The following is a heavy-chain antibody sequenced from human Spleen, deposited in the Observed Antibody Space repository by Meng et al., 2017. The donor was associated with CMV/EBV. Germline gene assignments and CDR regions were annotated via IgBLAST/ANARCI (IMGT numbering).Heavy chain of an antibody. CDR2: IKEDGGEK. Sequence: GGSLRLSCAASGFSFSGFWINWVRQAPGRGLEGVANIKEDGGEKSYVESVKGRFTISRDGASNSFSLQMHSLRAEDTAVYYCARDRTREYKLLRQGRKRDYYGLDVWGQGTTVTVSS. J-gene: IGHJ6*02. CDR3: ARDRTREYKLLRQGRKRDYYGLDV. CDR1: GFSFSGFW. D-gene: IGHD2-21*01. V-gene: IGHV3-7*01.